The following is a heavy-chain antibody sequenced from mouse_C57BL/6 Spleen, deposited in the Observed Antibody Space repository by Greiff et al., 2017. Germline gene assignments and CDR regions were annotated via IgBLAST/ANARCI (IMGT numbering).Heavy chain of an antibody. CDR1: GFTFSDYY. Sequence: EVQLVESEGGLVQPGSSMKLSCTASGFTFSDYYMAWVRQVPEKGLEWVANINYDGSSTYYLDSLKSRFIISRDNAKNILYLQMSSLKSEDTATYYCAREGDYYGSRDYAMDYWGQGTSVTVSS. CDR2: INYDGSST. D-gene: IGHD1-1*01. V-gene: IGHV5-16*01. J-gene: IGHJ4*01. CDR3: AREGDYYGSRDYAMDY.